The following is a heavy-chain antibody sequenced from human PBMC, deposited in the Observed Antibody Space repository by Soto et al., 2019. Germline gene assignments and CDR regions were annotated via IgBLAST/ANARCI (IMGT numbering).Heavy chain of an antibody. CDR3: TTAVRTPDHYYYYGMDV. D-gene: IGHD2-15*01. CDR2: AKSKTDGGAI. Sequence: EVQLVESGGGLVKSGGSLRLSCAASGFTFNNAWMTWVRQAPGKGLEWVGRAKSKTDGGAIDYAAPVKGRFTISRDDSTNTLFMEMKSLKTADTGVYYCTTAVRTPDHYYYYGMDVWGQGTTVTVSS. CDR1: GFTFNNAW. V-gene: IGHV3-15*05. J-gene: IGHJ6*02.